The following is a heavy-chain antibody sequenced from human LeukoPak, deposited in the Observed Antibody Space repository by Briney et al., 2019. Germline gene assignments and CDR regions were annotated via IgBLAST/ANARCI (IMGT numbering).Heavy chain of an antibody. V-gene: IGHV1-2*02. J-gene: IGHJ5*02. CDR2: INPNSGGT. CDR3: ARSIRGIAAAGRFDP. D-gene: IGHD6-13*01. Sequence: ASVKVSCKASGYTFTGYYMHWVRQAPGQGLEWMGWINPNSGGTNYAQTFQGRVTMTRDTSISTAYMELSRLRSDDTAVYYCARSIRGIAAAGRFDPWGQGTLVTVSS. CDR1: GYTFTGYY.